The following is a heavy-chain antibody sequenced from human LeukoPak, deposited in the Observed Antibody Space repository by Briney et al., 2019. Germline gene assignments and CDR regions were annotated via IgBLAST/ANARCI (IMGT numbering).Heavy chain of an antibody. D-gene: IGHD3-10*01. V-gene: IGHV4-39*07. CDR3: ARVGAVGGSGSYYNPSPPSNWFDP. CDR2: IYYRGNT. CDR1: RASFNGSDYC. Sequence: SETLSLTCSVSRASFNGSDYCWGWVRQPPGKGLEWIGTIYYRGNTYYNPSLTSRVTISVDTSKNQFSLKLSSVTAADTAVYYCARVGAVGGSGSYYNPSPPSNWFDPWGQGTLVTVSS. J-gene: IGHJ5*02.